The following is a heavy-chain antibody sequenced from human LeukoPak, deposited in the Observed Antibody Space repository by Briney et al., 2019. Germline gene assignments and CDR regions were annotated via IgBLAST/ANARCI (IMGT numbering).Heavy chain of an antibody. J-gene: IGHJ5*02. CDR3: ARVSYNAGSFISGGWFDP. Sequence: SETLSLTCDVSGGSTSRHYWAWIRLPAGKGLEWIGRVHASGCPDYSPSLKSRVTMSVDTSKNQVSLRLSSMTAADTAVYFCARVSYNAGSFISGGWFDPWGQGIRVTVSS. CDR1: GGSTSRHY. V-gene: IGHV4-4*07. D-gene: IGHD1-26*01. CDR2: VHASGCP.